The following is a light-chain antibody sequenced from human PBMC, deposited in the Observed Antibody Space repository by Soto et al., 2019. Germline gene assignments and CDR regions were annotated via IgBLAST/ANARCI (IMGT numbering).Light chain of an antibody. Sequence: QSVLTQPASVSGSPGQSITISCTGTSSDIGGYNYVSWYQHHPGKAPKLMIYEVSNRPSGVSNRFSGSKSGDTASLTISGLQAEDEADYYCNSYTSSSTPYVFGTGTKVTVL. CDR3: NSYTSSSTPYV. V-gene: IGLV2-14*01. CDR2: EVS. J-gene: IGLJ1*01. CDR1: SSDIGGYNY.